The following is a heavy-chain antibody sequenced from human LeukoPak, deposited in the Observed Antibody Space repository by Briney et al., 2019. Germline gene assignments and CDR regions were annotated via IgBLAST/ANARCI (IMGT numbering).Heavy chain of an antibody. V-gene: IGHV4-39*01. CDR3: ARLGGYYDPPGY. J-gene: IGHJ4*02. CDR2: IYHSGST. Sequence: PSEALSLTCTVSGGSISSSSYYWGWIRQPPGKGLESIGSIYHSGSTYYSPSLVSRVTISVDTSKNQFSLKLASVTAADTAFYYCARLGGYYDPPGYWGQGTLVTVSS. CDR1: GGSISSSSYY. D-gene: IGHD3-10*01.